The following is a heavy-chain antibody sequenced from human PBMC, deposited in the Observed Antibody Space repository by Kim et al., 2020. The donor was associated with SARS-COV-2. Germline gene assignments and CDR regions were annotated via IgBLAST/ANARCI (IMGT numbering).Heavy chain of an antibody. CDR2: ISYDGSNK. CDR3: ANGGTPYGARGGIDY. J-gene: IGHJ4*02. V-gene: IGHV3-30*18. Sequence: GGSLRLSCAASGFTFSSYGMHWVRQAPGKGLEWVAVISYDGSNKYYADSVKGRFTISRDNSKNTLYLQMNSLRAEDTAVYYCANGGTPYGARGGIDYWGQGTLVTVSS. D-gene: IGHD4-17*01. CDR1: GFTFSSYG.